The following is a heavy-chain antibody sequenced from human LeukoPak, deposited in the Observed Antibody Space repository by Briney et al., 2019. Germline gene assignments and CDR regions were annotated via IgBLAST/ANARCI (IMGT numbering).Heavy chain of an antibody. CDR3: AKDRAYISSWYGCSTP. Sequence: ASVKVSCKASGYTFTNYYIHWVRQAPGQGLECMGIINPSGGSTSYAQKFQGRVTMTRDMPTSTVYMELSSLRSEDTAVYYCAKDRAYISSWYGCSTPWGQGTLVTVSS. V-gene: IGHV1-46*01. J-gene: IGHJ5*02. CDR1: GYTFTNYY. CDR2: INPSGGST. D-gene: IGHD6-13*01.